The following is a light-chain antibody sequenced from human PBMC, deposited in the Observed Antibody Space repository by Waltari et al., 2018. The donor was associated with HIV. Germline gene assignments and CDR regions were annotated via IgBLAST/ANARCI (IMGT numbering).Light chain of an antibody. CDR3: QQYKNYPIT. Sequence: DVQMTQSPSSLSASVGDRVILTCRASQGIGNSLAWFQQKPGKAPTSLMYSASNLQSGVPSRFSGDGSDTDFTLTITSLQPEDFATYYCQQYKNYPITFGQGTRLEIK. V-gene: IGKV1-16*01. CDR2: SAS. CDR1: QGIGNS. J-gene: IGKJ5*01.